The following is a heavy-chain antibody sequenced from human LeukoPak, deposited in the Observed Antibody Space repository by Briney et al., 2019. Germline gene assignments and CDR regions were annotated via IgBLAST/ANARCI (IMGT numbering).Heavy chain of an antibody. CDR1: GFTFSSYA. CDR2: ISGSGGST. D-gene: IGHD6-13*01. V-gene: IGHV3-23*01. CDR3: AKDVGIAAAVGWDY. Sequence: GGSLRLSCAASGFTFSSYAMSWVRQAPGKGLEWVSAISGSGGSTYYADYVKGRFTISRDNSKNTLYLQMNSLRAEDTAVYYCAKDVGIAAAVGWDYWGQGTLVTVSS. J-gene: IGHJ4*02.